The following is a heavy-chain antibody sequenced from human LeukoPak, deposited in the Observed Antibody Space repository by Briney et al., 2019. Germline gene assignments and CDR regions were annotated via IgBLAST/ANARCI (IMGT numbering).Heavy chain of an antibody. CDR3: AREARRGSGSYFGFFDY. V-gene: IGHV1-46*01. J-gene: IGHJ4*02. D-gene: IGHD3-10*01. CDR2: INPSGGST. CDR1: GYTFTSYY. Sequence: ASVKVSCKASGYTFTSYYMHWVRQAPGQGLEWMGIINPSGGSTSYAQKFQGRVTMTRDMSTSTVYMELSSLRSEDMAVYYCAREARRGSGSYFGFFDYWGQGTLVTVSS.